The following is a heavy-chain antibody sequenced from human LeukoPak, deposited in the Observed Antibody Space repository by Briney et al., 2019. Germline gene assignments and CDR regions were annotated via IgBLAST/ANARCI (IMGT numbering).Heavy chain of an antibody. CDR3: ARIGAAYCGGDCDNWFDT. J-gene: IGHJ5*02. D-gene: IGHD2-21*02. CDR1: GYIFTSYW. V-gene: IGHV5-51*01. CDR2: IYPGDSDT. Sequence: KPGESLKISCQGSGYIFTSYWIGWGRQLPGKGLEWMGIIYPGDSDTRYSPSFQGQVTISADKSISTAYLQWSSLKASDTALYSCARIGAAYCGGDCDNWFDTWGQGTLVTVSS.